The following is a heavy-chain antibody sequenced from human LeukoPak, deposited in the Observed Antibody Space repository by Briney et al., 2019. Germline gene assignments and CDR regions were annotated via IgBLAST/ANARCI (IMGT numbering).Heavy chain of an antibody. CDR3: ARYCSGGSCYEPPDAFDI. CDR2: IYSGGST. Sequence: PGGSLRLSCAASGFTVSSNYMSWVRQAPGKGLEWVSVIYSGGSTYYADSVKGRFTISRDNSKNTLYLQMNSLRAEDTAVYYCARYCSGGSCYEPPDAFDIWGQGTMVTVSS. V-gene: IGHV3-53*01. CDR1: GFTVSSNY. J-gene: IGHJ3*02. D-gene: IGHD2-15*01.